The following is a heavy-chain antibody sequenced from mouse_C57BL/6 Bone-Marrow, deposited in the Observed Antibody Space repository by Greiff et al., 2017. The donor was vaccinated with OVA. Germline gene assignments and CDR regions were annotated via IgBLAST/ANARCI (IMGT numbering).Heavy chain of an antibody. CDR2: IDPEDGDT. V-gene: IGHV14-1*01. D-gene: IGHD2-1*01. J-gene: IGHJ2*01. CDR1: GFNIKDYY. CDR3: TTCYYFFDY. Sequence: SGFNIKDYYMPWVKQRPDQGLEWIERIDPEDGDTDYAPKFQGKATMTADTSSNTAYLQLSSLTSEDTAVYYCTTCYYFFDYWGQGTTLTVSS.